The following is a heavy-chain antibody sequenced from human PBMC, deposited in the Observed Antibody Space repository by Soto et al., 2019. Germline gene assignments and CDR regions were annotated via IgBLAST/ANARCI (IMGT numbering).Heavy chain of an antibody. Sequence: QLHLQESGPGLVEPSETLSLTCSVSGDSMRIYYWSWIRQSAEKVLEWIGRISATGTTSYIPSLKSRITLSVDTSKNQFSLNLKFVTAADTAVYFCAGEQSGAANFWGQGTLVTVS. CDR1: GDSMRIYY. CDR3: AGEQSGAANF. V-gene: IGHV4-4*07. D-gene: IGHD2-15*01. CDR2: ISATGTT. J-gene: IGHJ3*01.